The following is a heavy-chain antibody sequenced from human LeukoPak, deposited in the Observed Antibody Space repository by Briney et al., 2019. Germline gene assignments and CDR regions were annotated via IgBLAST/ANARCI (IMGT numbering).Heavy chain of an antibody. Sequence: SETLSLTCTVSGGSISSGDYYWSWIRQPPGKGLEWIVYIYYSGSTYFNPSLKSRVTISVDTSKNQFCLKLSSVTAADTAVYYCARVGLFPLHAFDIWGHGTMVTVSS. CDR3: ARVGLFPLHAFDI. CDR2: IYYSGST. CDR1: GGSISSGDYY. J-gene: IGHJ3*02. V-gene: IGHV4-30-4*01. D-gene: IGHD3/OR15-3a*01.